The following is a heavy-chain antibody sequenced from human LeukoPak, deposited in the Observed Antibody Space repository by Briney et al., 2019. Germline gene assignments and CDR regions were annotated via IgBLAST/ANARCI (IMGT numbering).Heavy chain of an antibody. J-gene: IGHJ4*02. Sequence: GGSLRLSCAASGFTFSGSAMHWVRQASGKGLEWVGRIKSKTDGGTTNYAAPVKGRFTISRDDSKNTLYLQMNSLKTEDTAAYYCTTEGMATIEGRYWGQGTLVTVSS. CDR1: GFTFSGSA. CDR2: IKSKTDGGTT. CDR3: TTEGMATIEGRY. D-gene: IGHD5-24*01. V-gene: IGHV3-15*01.